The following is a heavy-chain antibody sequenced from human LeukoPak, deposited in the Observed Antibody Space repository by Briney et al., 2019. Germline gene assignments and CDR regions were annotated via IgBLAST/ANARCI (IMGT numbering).Heavy chain of an antibody. CDR3: ASAGIAVAGSLLWFVY. Sequence: ASVKVSCKASGYTFTGYYMHWVRQAPGQGLEWMGWINPNSGGRNYAQKFQGRVTMTRHTSISTAYMELSRLRSDETAVYYCASAGIAVAGSLLWFVYWGQGTLVTVSS. V-gene: IGHV1-2*02. CDR2: INPNSGGR. J-gene: IGHJ4*02. D-gene: IGHD6-19*01. CDR1: GYTFTGYY.